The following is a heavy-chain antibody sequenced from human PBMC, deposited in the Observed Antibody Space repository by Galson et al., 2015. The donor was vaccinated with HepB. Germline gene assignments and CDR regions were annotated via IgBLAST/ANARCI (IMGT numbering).Heavy chain of an antibody. J-gene: IGHJ4*02. CDR1: GYTFTGYY. CDR2: INPNSGGT. D-gene: IGHD2-21*01. V-gene: IGHV1-2*02. CDR3: ARFSYCGGDCYYYFDY. Sequence: SVKVSCKASGYTFTGYYMHWVRQAPGQGLEWMGWINPNSGGTNYAQKFQGRVTMTRDTSISTAYMELSRLRSDDTAVYYCARFSYCGGDCYYYFDYWGQGTLVTVSS.